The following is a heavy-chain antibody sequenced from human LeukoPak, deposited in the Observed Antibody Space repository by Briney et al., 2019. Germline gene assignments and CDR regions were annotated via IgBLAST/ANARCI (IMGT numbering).Heavy chain of an antibody. CDR3: AKDPDHSSSWYYYYYYYMDV. V-gene: IGHV3-7*03. J-gene: IGHJ6*03. Sequence: GGSLRLSCAASGFTFSSYWMSWVRQAPGKGLEWVANIKQDGSEKYYVDSVKGRFTISRDNAKNSLYLQMNSLRAEDTAVYYCAKDPDHSSSWYYYYYYYMDVWGKGTTVTVSS. CDR1: GFTFSSYW. CDR2: IKQDGSEK. D-gene: IGHD6-13*01.